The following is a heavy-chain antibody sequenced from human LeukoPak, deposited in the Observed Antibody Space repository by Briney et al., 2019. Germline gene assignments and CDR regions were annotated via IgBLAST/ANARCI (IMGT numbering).Heavy chain of an antibody. CDR1: GGSFSGYY. CDR3: ARGLSGGVAARQRRFDY. D-gene: IGHD6-6*01. CDR2: INHSGST. J-gene: IGHJ4*02. V-gene: IGHV4-34*01. Sequence: SETLSLTCAVYGGSFSGYYWSWIRQPPGEGLEWIGEINHSGSTNYNPSLKSRVTISVDTSKNQFSLKLSSVTAADTAVYYCARGLSGGVAARQRRFDYWGQGTLVTVSS.